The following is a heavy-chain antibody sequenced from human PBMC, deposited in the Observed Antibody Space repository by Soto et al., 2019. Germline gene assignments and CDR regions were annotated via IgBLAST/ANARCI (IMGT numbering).Heavy chain of an antibody. CDR2: IYSTGSS. D-gene: IGHD6-6*01. V-gene: IGHV4-30-4*02. Sequence: PSETLSLTCTVSCGSISSGNYYWSWIRQSPGKGLEWIGYIYSTGSSYYNPSLRSRVTISVDTSKNQFSLKLSSVTAADTAVYYCARDTIHSSSATPSFDYWGQGTLVTVSS. CDR1: CGSISSGNYY. J-gene: IGHJ4*02. CDR3: ARDTIHSSSATPSFDY.